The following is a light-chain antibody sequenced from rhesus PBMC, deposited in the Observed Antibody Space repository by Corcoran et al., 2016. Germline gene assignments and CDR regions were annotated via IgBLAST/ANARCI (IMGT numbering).Light chain of an antibody. V-gene: IGKV1-41*01. CDR1: KGISND. Sequence: DIQMTQSPSSLSASVGDRVTITCRASKGISNDLNWYQQKQGKAPKILIYAASSLESGVPSRFSGSGSGTDFTLTISSLQPEDFATYYCQPVKNYLRTFDQGTKVEIK. CDR3: QPVKNYLRT. CDR2: AAS. J-gene: IGKJ1*01.